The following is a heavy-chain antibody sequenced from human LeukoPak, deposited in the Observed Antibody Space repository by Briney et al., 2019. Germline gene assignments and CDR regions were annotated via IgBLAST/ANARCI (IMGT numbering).Heavy chain of an antibody. Sequence: GGSLRLSCAASRFTFNSYAMSWVRQAPGKGLEWVSVIGGSNGITFYVGSVKGRFTISRDNSKDTLYLQMSSLRAEDTAVYYCARAGSYYFDYWGQGTLVTVSS. D-gene: IGHD3-10*01. CDR2: IGGSNGIT. CDR1: RFTFNSYA. V-gene: IGHV3-23*01. CDR3: ARAGSYYFDY. J-gene: IGHJ4*02.